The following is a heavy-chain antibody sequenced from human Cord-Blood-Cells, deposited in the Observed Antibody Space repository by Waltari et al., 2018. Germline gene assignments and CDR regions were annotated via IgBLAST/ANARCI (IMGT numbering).Heavy chain of an antibody. CDR2: IIPIFGTA. CDR3: ARMGLAGGGPGAFDI. Sequence: QGLEWMGGIIPIFGTANYAQKFQGRVTITADESTSTAYMELSSLRSEDTAVYYCARMGLAGGGPGAFDIWGQGTMVTVSS. D-gene: IGHD3-16*01. V-gene: IGHV1-69*01. J-gene: IGHJ3*02.